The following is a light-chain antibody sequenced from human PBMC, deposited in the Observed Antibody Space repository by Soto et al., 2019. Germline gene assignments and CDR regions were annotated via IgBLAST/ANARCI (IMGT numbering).Light chain of an antibody. J-gene: IGKJ4*01. CDR3: QQYNSYSLT. V-gene: IGKV1-5*01. CDR2: DAS. Sequence: DIQMTQSPSTLSASVGDRVTITCRASQSITSWLAWYQQKPGKAPKLLIYDASSLESGVPSRFSGSGSGTEFTLTISSLQPDDFATYFCQQYNSYSLTFGGGTKVEIK. CDR1: QSITSW.